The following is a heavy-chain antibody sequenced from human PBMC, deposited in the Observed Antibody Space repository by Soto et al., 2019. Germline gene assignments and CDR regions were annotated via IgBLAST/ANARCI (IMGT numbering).Heavy chain of an antibody. V-gene: IGHV5-51*01. CDR2: IYPGDSDT. CDR3: ARAVTTRSYYYYGMDV. J-gene: IGHJ6*02. Sequence: LGESLKISCNGSGYSFTSDWIGWVGQMPGKGLEWMGIIYPGDSDTRYSPPFQGQVTISADKSISTAYLQWSSLKASDTAMYYCARAVTTRSYYYYGMDVWGQGTTVTVSS. CDR1: GYSFTSDW. D-gene: IGHD4-17*01.